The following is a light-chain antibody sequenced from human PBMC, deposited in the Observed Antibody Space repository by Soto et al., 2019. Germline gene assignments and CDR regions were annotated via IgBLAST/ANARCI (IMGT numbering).Light chain of an antibody. J-gene: IGLJ1*01. CDR1: SSDVGGYNY. CDR3: YSYTGEATGV. CDR2: EVS. Sequence: QSALTQPASVSGSPGQSITISCTGTSSDVGGYNYVSWYQQHPGKAPKLIIYEVSNRPSGVSNRFSGSKSGNTASLTISGLQAEDEADYYFYSYTGEATGVFGTGTQVTVL. V-gene: IGLV2-14*01.